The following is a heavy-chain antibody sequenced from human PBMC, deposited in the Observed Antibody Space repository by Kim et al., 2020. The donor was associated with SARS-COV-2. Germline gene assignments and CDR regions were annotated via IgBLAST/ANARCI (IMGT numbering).Heavy chain of an antibody. D-gene: IGHD1-26*01. V-gene: IGHV4-59*08. CDR3: ARHEAPGDSGSYSDDYWFDP. CDR1: GGSISIYY. J-gene: IGHJ5*02. CDR2: IYYSGST. Sequence: SETLSLTCTVSGGSISIYYWSWLRQPPGKGLEWIGYIYYSGSTNYNPSLRSRVTISVDTSKNQFSLKLSSVTAADTAVYYCARHEAPGDSGSYSDDYWFDPWGQGTLVTVSS.